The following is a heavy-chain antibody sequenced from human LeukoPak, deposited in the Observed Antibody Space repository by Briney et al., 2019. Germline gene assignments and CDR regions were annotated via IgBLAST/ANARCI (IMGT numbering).Heavy chain of an antibody. V-gene: IGHV3-48*01. CDR2: IRSSSET. J-gene: IGHJ5*02. Sequence: SGGSLRLSCAASGFIFSQYSMNWVRQAPGKGLEWVSHIRSSSETFYADSVKGRFTISRDNARNSLYIQMNNLRGEDTAIYYCARDAGNSGYGCDLWGQGTLVTVSS. CDR1: GFIFSQYS. D-gene: IGHD5-12*01. CDR3: ARDAGNSGYGCDL.